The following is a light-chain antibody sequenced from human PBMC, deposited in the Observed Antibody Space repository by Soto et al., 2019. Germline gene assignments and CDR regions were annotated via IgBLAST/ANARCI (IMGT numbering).Light chain of an antibody. Sequence: EIVMTQSPATLSVSPGERATLSCRASQSVSSDLAWYQQKPGQAPRLLIYGASTRATDIPATFSGSGSGTEFTLTISSLQSEDFAVYYCQQYNDWPPWTFGQGTKVDIK. V-gene: IGKV3-15*01. J-gene: IGKJ1*01. CDR1: QSVSSD. CDR2: GAS. CDR3: QQYNDWPPWT.